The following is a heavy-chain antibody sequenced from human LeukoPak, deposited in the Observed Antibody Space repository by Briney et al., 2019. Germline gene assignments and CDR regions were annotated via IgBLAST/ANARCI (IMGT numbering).Heavy chain of an antibody. D-gene: IGHD3-22*01. J-gene: IGHJ5*02. V-gene: IGHV1-8*01. CDR3: ARGDTGEYYYDSSGYSFDP. CDR1: GYTFTSYD. CDR2: MNPNSGNT. Sequence: ASVKVSCKAAGYTFTSYDINWVRQATGQGLEWMGWMNPNSGNTNYAQKLQGRVTMTTDTSTSTAYMELRSLRSDDTAVYYCARGDTGEYYYDSSGYSFDPWGQGILVTVSS.